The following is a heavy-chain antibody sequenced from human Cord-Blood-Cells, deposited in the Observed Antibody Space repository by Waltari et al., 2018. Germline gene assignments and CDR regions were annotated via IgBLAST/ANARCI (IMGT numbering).Heavy chain of an antibody. CDR1: GGSFSGYY. V-gene: IGHV4-34*01. CDR3: ARYSSSSVACDI. J-gene: IGHJ3*02. CDR2: INHSGST. D-gene: IGHD6-6*01. Sequence: QVQLQQWGAGLLKPSETLSLTCAVYGGSFSGYYWSWIRQPPGKGLEWIGEINHSGSTNSNPSLKSRVTISVDTSKNQFSLKLSSVTAADTAVYYCARYSSSSVACDIWGQGTMVTVSS.